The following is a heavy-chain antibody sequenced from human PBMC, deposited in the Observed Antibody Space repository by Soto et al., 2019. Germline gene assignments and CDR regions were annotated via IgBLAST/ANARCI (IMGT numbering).Heavy chain of an antibody. CDR2: INPNSGGT. CDR1: VYTFTGYY. D-gene: IGHD6-13*01. J-gene: IGHJ5*02. CDR3: ATDTRPNAPGNWFDP. Sequence: ASVSVACQACVYTFTGYYIHWVRRAPGQGREGRGWINPNSGGTNHSQKCQSRVTMTRDTSISTAYMELSRLRYDDTAVYYCATDTRPNAPGNWFDPCGPGTLVTVSS. V-gene: IGHV1-2*02.